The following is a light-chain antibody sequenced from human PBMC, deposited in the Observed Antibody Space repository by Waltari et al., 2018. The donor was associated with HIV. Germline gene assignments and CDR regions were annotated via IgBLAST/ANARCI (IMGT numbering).Light chain of an antibody. CDR3: HQYGTSPYT. CDR2: GTS. J-gene: IGKJ2*01. CDR1: PSVSTRN. Sequence: IVLTQSPGTLPLSPGESATLSCRASPSVSTRNVGWYQQNPGQAPRLLIYGTSSRATGIPDRFSGSGSGTDFTLTISRLEPEDFAVYYCHQYGTSPYTFGQGTKLEIK. V-gene: IGKV3-20*01.